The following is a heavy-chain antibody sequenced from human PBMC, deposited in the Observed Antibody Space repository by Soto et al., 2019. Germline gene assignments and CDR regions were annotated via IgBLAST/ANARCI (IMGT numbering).Heavy chain of an antibody. J-gene: IGHJ4*02. D-gene: IGHD2-15*01. CDR3: ARDLDGGSHLDY. CDR1: GFTFSSYW. CDR2: IKQDGSEK. V-gene: IGHV3-7*03. Sequence: VGSLRLSCAASGFTFSSYWMSRVRQAPGKGLEWVANIKQDGSEKYYVDSVKGRFTVSRDNAKNSLYLQMNSLRAEDTAVYYCARDLDGGSHLDYWGQGTLVTVSS.